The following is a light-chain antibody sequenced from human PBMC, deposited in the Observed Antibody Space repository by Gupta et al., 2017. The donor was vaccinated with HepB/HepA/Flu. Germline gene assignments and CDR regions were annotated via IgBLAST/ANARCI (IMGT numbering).Light chain of an antibody. CDR1: SRHSSYV. J-gene: IGLJ3*02. Sequence: QPLLTHSSSSSTSLGSSAKPTCTLSSRHSSYVIAWHQQQPGKAPRYLMKLEGSGTYNTGSGVPYRFSGSSSGADRYLTLSTLQSEDESDYYCETWDSNTQVFGGGTKLTVL. CDR2: LEGSGTY. CDR3: ETWDSNTQV. V-gene: IGLV4-60*03.